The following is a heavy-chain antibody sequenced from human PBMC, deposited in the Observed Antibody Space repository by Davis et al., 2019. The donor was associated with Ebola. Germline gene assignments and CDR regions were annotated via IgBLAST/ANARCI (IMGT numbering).Heavy chain of an antibody. Sequence: ASVKVSCKASGYTFTSYYMHWVRHAPGQGLEWMGMINPNDGRTIYAQTFQGRVTVTRDTSTTTVYMDLRSLRSEDTAIYDCARRYCRRTSCYEADYWGQGTLVTVSS. CDR2: INPNDGRT. CDR3: ARRYCRRTSCYEADY. D-gene: IGHD2-2*01. V-gene: IGHV1-46*01. J-gene: IGHJ4*02. CDR1: GYTFTSYY.